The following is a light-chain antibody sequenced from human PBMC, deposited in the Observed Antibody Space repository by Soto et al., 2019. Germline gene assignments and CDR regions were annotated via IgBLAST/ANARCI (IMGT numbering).Light chain of an antibody. V-gene: IGKV1-39*01. Sequence: DIQMTQSPSSLSASVGDRVTITCRASQSISSYLNWYQQKPGKAPKLLIYAASSLQSGVPSRFSGSGSGTDFTLTIGSLQPEDFATYYCQQSYSTPPFTFGPGTEVDIK. CDR3: QQSYSTPPFT. J-gene: IGKJ3*01. CDR2: AAS. CDR1: QSISSY.